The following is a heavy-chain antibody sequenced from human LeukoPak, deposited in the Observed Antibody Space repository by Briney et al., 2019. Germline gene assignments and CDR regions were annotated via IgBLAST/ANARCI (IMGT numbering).Heavy chain of an antibody. Sequence: GGSLRLSCAASGFTFSRYELNWVRQAPGKGLEWVSYISSSGSIIYYADSVKGRSTISRDNAKNSLYLQMNSLRAEDTALYYCARDLGMTDGDYVSYFDYWGQGTLVTVSS. V-gene: IGHV3-48*03. D-gene: IGHD4-17*01. CDR1: GFTFSRYE. CDR3: ARDLGMTDGDYVSYFDY. J-gene: IGHJ4*02. CDR2: ISSSGSII.